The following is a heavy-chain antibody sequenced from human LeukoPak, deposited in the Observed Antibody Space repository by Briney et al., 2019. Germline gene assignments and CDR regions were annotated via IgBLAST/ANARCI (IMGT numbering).Heavy chain of an antibody. CDR2: IYYSGST. V-gene: IGHV4-59*01. Sequence: KPSGTLSLTCTVSGGSISSYYWSWIRQPPGKGLEWIGYIYYSGSTNYNPSLKSRVTISVDTSKNQFSLKLSSVTAADTAVYYCARLRTDLRLDYWGQGTLVTVSS. D-gene: IGHD4-11*01. CDR1: GGSISSYY. J-gene: IGHJ4*02. CDR3: ARLRTDLRLDY.